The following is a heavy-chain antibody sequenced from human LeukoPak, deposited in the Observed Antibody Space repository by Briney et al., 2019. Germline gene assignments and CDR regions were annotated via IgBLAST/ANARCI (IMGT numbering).Heavy chain of an antibody. CDR3: ARGMGSGWYGGYDAFDI. CDR1: GYTFTSYY. J-gene: IGHJ3*02. CDR2: INPSGGST. D-gene: IGHD6-19*01. V-gene: IGHV1-46*01. Sequence: ASVKVSCKASGYTFTSYYMHWVRQAPGQGLEWMGIINPSGGSTSYAQKFQGRVTMTRDTSTSTVYMELSSLRPEDTAVYYCARGMGSGWYGGYDAFDIWGQGTMVTVSS.